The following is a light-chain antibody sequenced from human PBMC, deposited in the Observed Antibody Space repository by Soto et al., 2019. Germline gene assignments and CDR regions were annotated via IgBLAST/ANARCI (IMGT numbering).Light chain of an antibody. CDR3: SSYSSTRTRV. CDR1: SSDVGGYNS. CDR2: DVS. J-gene: IGLJ3*02. Sequence: QSALTQPASVSGSPGQSITISCTGTSSDVGGYNSVSWYQQYPGTAPKLMIYDVSYRPSVISTRFSGSKSGDTASLTISGLQADDEADYFCSSYSSTRTRVYGGGTKVTVL. V-gene: IGLV2-14*01.